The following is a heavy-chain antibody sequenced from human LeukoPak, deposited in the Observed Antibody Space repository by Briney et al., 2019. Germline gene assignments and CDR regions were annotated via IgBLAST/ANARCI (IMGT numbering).Heavy chain of an antibody. Sequence: GGSLRLSCAASGFTVSSNYMSWVRQAPGKGLEWVSVIYSGGSTYYADSVKGRFTISRDNSKNTLYIQMNSLRAEDTAVYYCAYWYYDSSGYPANAFDIWGQGTMATVSS. CDR2: IYSGGST. CDR1: GFTVSSNY. CDR3: AYWYYDSSGYPANAFDI. D-gene: IGHD3-22*01. V-gene: IGHV3-66*01. J-gene: IGHJ3*02.